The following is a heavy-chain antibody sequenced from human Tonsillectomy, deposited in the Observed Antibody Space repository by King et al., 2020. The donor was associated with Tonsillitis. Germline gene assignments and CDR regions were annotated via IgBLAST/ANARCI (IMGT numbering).Heavy chain of an antibody. CDR2: IYPGDSDT. Sequence: VQLVESGAEVKKPGESLKISCKGSGYSFTNYWIGWVRQMPGKGLEWMGIIYPGDSDTRYSPSFQGQVTISADKSIRTAYLQWSSLKASDTAIYYCARIWKDGVQAFDLLGQGTMVTVSS. CDR3: ARIWKDGVQAFDL. J-gene: IGHJ3*01. CDR1: GYSFTNYW. D-gene: IGHD1-1*01. V-gene: IGHV5-51*01.